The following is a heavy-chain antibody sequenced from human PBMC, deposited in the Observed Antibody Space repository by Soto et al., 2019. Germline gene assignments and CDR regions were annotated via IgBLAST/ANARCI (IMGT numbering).Heavy chain of an antibody. V-gene: IGHV1-18*01. D-gene: IGHD1-26*01. CDR3: ARESEGIVGATGAFDI. CDR2: ISAYNGNT. CDR1: GYTFTSYG. J-gene: IGHJ3*02. Sequence: ASVKVSCKASGYTFTSYGISWVRQAPGQGLEWMGWISAYNGNTNYAQKLQGRVTMTTDTSTSTAYMELRSLRSDDTAVYYCARESEGIVGATGAFDIWGQGTMVTVSS.